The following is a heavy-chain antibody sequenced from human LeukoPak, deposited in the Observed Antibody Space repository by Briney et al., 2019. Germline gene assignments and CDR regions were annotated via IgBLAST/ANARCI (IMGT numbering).Heavy chain of an antibody. CDR2: IYYSGST. D-gene: IGHD3-9*01. CDR3: ARDQGMRYYDILTGYSPTYYYYYMDV. CDR1: GGSISSYY. Sequence: SETLSLTCTVSGGSISSYYWSWIRQPPGKGLEWIGYIYYSGSTNYNPSLKSRVTISVDTSKNQFSLKLSSVTAADTAVYYCARDQGMRYYDILTGYSPTYYYYYMDVWGKGTTVTVSS. J-gene: IGHJ6*03. V-gene: IGHV4-59*01.